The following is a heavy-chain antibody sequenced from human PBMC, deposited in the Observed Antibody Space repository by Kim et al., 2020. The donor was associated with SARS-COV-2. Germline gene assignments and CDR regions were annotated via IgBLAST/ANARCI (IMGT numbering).Heavy chain of an antibody. CDR2: IKQDGSEK. CDR1: GFTFSSYW. J-gene: IGHJ6*02. V-gene: IGHV3-7*01. D-gene: IGHD3-10*01. CDR3: ARDGGYYGSGSYIFVVSNEGDYYGMDV. Sequence: GGSLRLSCAASGFTFSSYWMSWVRQAPGKGLEWVANIKQDGSEKYYVDSVKGRFTISRDNAKNSLYLQMNSLRAEDTAVYYCARDGGYYGSGSYIFVVSNEGDYYGMDVWGQGTTVTVSS.